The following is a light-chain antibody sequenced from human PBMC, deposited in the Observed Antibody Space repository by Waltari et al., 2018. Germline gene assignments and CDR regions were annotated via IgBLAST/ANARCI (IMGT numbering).Light chain of an antibody. J-gene: IGKJ2*01. CDR2: AAA. CDR3: QQYYSYQYT. CDR1: KGISNY. V-gene: IGKV1-16*02. Sequence: DIQMTQSPSTLSASVGDRVTITCRASKGISNYLAWFQQKPGKAPKSLIYAAASLQSGVASKFCSSGSATNLTLPISSMQHADVSTYYCQQYYSYQYTFGQGTKLEIK.